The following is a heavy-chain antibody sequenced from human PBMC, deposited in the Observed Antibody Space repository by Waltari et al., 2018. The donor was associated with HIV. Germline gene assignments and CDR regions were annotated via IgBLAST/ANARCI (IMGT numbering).Heavy chain of an antibody. CDR1: GGSISSSRHY. D-gene: IGHD3-16*02. Sequence: QLQLQESGPGLVKPSETLSLTCIVSGGSISSSRHYWGWIRQPPGKGLGWLATISSRGGSFHNPSLKSRLTISVDTSKNRFSLRLSSVTAADTAVYYCARHLNHGHDYVWGSYRPFDYWGQGTLVTVSS. J-gene: IGHJ4*02. CDR2: ISSRGGS. CDR3: ARHLNHGHDYVWGSYRPFDY. V-gene: IGHV4-39*01.